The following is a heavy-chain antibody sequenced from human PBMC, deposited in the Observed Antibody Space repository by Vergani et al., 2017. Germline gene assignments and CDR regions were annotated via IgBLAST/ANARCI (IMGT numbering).Heavy chain of an antibody. Sequence: EVQLVESGGGLVQPGRSLRLSCAASGFTFDDYVMHWVRQAPGKGLAWVSGISWNSGSIGYADSVKGRFTISRDNAKNSLYLQMNSLRAEDTALYYCAKEGVHYYDSSGYYDYWGQGTLVTVSS. CDR1: GFTFDDYV. CDR3: AKEGVHYYDSSGYYDY. V-gene: IGHV3-9*01. J-gene: IGHJ4*02. D-gene: IGHD3-22*01. CDR2: ISWNSGSI.